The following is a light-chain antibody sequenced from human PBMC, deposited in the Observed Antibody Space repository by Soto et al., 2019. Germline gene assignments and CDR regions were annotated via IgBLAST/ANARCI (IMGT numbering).Light chain of an antibody. CDR3: HQSYNTPRT. J-gene: IGKJ1*01. Sequence: DIQMTQSPSSLSASIGDRVTITCRASQIIIRHLNWYQQKPGKAPKFLIYATSTLQSGVPSRFSGSGSGTDFTLTNSSLQPEDFATYYCHQSYNTPRTFGQGTKVEIK. CDR2: ATS. CDR1: QIIIRH. V-gene: IGKV1-39*01.